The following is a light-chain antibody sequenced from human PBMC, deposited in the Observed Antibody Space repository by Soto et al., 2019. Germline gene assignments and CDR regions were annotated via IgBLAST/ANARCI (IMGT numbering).Light chain of an antibody. Sequence: QSALTQPPSASGSPGQSVTISCTGTSSDVGGYNFVAWYQQHPGKAPKLMISEVSKRPSGAPDRFSGSKSGNTASLTVSGLQAEDEADYYCSSYAGSNIFVFGTGTKVT. V-gene: IGLV2-8*01. CDR1: SSDVGGYNF. J-gene: IGLJ1*01. CDR3: SSYAGSNIFV. CDR2: EVS.